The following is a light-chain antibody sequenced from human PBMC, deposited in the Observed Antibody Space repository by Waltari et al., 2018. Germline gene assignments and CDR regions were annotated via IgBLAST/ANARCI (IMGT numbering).Light chain of an antibody. J-gene: IGKJ2*01. CDR2: AAS. V-gene: IGKV3-15*01. CDR3: QQYDNLPLT. CDR1: QSVSSN. Sequence: EIVMTQSPATLSVSPGERATLSCRASQSVSSNLAWYQQRPGRAPRLLIYAASARATGIPARFSGSGSGTEFTLTISSLQSEDFAICFCQQYDNLPLTFGQGTKLEIK.